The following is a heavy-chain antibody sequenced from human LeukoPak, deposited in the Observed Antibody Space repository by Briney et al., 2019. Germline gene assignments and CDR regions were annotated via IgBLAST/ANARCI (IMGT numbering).Heavy chain of an antibody. CDR1: GYTLTGYY. CDR3: ARDLRDRDYYYYYYMDV. V-gene: IGHV1-2*02. J-gene: IGHJ6*03. CDR2: INPNSGGT. Sequence: ASVKVSCRASGYTLTGYYMHWVRQAPGQGLEWMGWINPNSGGTNYAQKFQGRVTMTRDTSISTAYMELSRLRSDDTAVYYCARDLRDRDYYYYYYMDVWGKGTTVTVSS. D-gene: IGHD4-17*01.